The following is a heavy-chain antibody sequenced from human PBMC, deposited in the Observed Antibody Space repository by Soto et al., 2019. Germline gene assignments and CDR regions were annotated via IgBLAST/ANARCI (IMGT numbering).Heavy chain of an antibody. CDR3: ARTPVDFWSGYPQYYFDY. D-gene: IGHD3-3*01. CDR1: GYTFTSYY. CDR2: INPSGGST. J-gene: IGHJ4*02. Sequence: SVKVSCKASGYTFTSYYMHWVRQAPGQGLEWMGIINPSGGSTSYAQKFQGRVTMTRDTSTSTVYMELSSLRSEDTAVYYCARTPVDFWSGYPQYYFDYWGQGTLVTVSS. V-gene: IGHV1-46*01.